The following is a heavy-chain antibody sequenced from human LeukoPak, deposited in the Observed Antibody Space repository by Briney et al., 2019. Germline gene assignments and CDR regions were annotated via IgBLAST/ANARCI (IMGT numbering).Heavy chain of an antibody. CDR2: IQSDGTEK. CDR3: ARDSAVATYYGVDV. Sequence: GGSLRLSCAASGFSFRSYWMSWVRQAPGKGLEWVANIQSDGTEKNYVDSVQGRFIISRDNAKSSLYLQMNSLRADDTAVYYCARDSAVATYYGVDVWGQGITVTVPS. D-gene: IGHD6-19*01. CDR1: GFSFRSYW. V-gene: IGHV3-7*01. J-gene: IGHJ6*02.